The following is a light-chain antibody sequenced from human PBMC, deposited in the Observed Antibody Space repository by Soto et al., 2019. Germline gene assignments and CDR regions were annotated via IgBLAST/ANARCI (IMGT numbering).Light chain of an antibody. V-gene: IGKV3-20*01. CDR1: QSVSSSY. CDR2: GAS. CDR3: QHPRA. J-gene: IGKJ1*01. Sequence: EIVLTQSPGTLSLSPGERATLSCRASQSVSSSYLAWYQQKPGQAPRLLIYGASSRATGIPDRFSGSGSGTDVTLTISRLEPEDFAVYYCQHPRAFGQGTKVEIK.